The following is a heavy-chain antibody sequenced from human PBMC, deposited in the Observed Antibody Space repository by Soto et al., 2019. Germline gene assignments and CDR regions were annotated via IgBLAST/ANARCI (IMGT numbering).Heavy chain of an antibody. CDR1: GFTFSSYG. CDR2: ISYDGNNK. CDR3: AKDKVGSSWPYYMDV. D-gene: IGHD6-13*01. V-gene: IGHV3-30*18. J-gene: IGHJ6*03. Sequence: GGSLRLSCAVSGFTFSSYGMHWVRQAPGKGLEWVAIISYDGNNKHYADSMKGRFTISRDNSKNTLYLEMNSLRAEDTAIYYCAKDKVGSSWPYYMDVWGKGTTVTVSS.